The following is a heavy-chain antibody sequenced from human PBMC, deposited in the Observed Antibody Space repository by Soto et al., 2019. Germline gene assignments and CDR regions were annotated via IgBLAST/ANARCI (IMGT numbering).Heavy chain of an antibody. CDR1: GGSISSGGYP. D-gene: IGHD3-3*01. J-gene: IGHJ5*02. Sequence: LSLTCAVSGGSISSGGYPWSWIRQPPGKGLEWIGYIYHSGSTYYNPSLKSRVTISVDRSKNQFSLKLSSVTAADTAVYYCARGPYYDFWSGYNNWFDPWVQGTLVT. V-gene: IGHV4-30-2*01. CDR2: IYHSGST. CDR3: ARGPYYDFWSGYNNWFDP.